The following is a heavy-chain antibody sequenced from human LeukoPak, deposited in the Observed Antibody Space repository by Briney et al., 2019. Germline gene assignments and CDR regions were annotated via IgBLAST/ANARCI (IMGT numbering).Heavy chain of an antibody. CDR1: GFTFSSYE. J-gene: IGHJ4*02. V-gene: IGHV3-48*03. Sequence: PGGSLRLSCAASGFTFSSYEMNWVRQAPGKGLEWVSYISSSGSTIYYADSVKGRFTISRDNAKNSLYLQMNSLRAEDTTVYYCTPQYGSGSYYEKVDYWGQGTLVTVSS. D-gene: IGHD3-10*01. CDR3: TPQYGSGSYYEKVDY. CDR2: ISSSGSTI.